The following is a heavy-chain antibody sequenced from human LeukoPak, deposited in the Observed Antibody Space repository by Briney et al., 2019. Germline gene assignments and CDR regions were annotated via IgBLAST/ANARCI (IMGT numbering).Heavy chain of an antibody. Sequence: SETLSLTCAVYGGSFSGYYWSWIRQPPGKGLEWIGEINHSGSTNYNPSLKSRVTISVDTSKNQFSLKLSSVTAADTAVYYCARGLSNWRFTIDYWGQGTLVTVSS. CDR3: ARGLSNWRFTIDY. V-gene: IGHV4-34*01. D-gene: IGHD1-1*01. CDR1: GGSFSGYY. J-gene: IGHJ4*02. CDR2: INHSGST.